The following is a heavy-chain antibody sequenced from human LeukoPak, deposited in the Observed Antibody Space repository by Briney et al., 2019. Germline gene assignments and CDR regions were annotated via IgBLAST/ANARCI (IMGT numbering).Heavy chain of an antibody. CDR1: GFTFSDYY. D-gene: IGHD3-9*01. CDR3: ARGFYDVLTGYHHDY. Sequence: GGSLRLSCAASGFTFSDYYMSWIRQAPGKGLEWVSYIRSSGSTIYYADSVKGRFTISRDNAKNSLYLQMNSLRVEDTAVYYCARGFYDVLTGYHHDYWGQGTLVTVSS. V-gene: IGHV3-11*01. CDR2: IRSSGSTI. J-gene: IGHJ4*02.